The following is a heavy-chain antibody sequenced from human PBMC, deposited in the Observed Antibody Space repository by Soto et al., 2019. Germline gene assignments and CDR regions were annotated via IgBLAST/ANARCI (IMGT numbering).Heavy chain of an antibody. V-gene: IGHV1-69*12. CDR2: IIPIFGTA. J-gene: IGHJ6*02. Sequence: QVQLVQSGAAVKKPGSSVKVSCKASGGTFSSYAISWVRQAPGQGLEWMGGIIPIFGTANYAQKFQGRVTITADESTSTAYMELSSLRSEDTAVYYCARDPDLIEKSYYYYGMDVWGQGTTVTVSS. CDR1: GGTFSSYA. D-gene: IGHD2-15*01. CDR3: ARDPDLIEKSYYYYGMDV.